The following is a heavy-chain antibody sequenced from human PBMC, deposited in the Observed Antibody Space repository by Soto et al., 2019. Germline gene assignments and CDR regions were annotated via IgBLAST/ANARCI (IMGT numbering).Heavy chain of an antibody. J-gene: IGHJ6*02. CDR2: IYYSGST. CDR3: ARDRGGLLSTQYYYYGMDV. D-gene: IGHD3-10*01. CDR1: GGSISSYY. V-gene: IGHV4-59*01. Sequence: TLSLTCTVSGGSISSYYWSWIRQPPGKGLEWIGYIYYSGSTNYNPSLKSRVTISVDTSKNQFSLKLSSVTAADTAVYYCARDRGGLLSTQYYYYGMDVWGQGTTVTVSS.